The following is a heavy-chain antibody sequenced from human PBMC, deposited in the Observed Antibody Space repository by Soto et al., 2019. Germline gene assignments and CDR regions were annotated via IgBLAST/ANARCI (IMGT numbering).Heavy chain of an antibody. V-gene: IGHV1-69*02. D-gene: IGHD3-10*01. CDR3: ASPIWFGELSALDAFDI. CDR2: IFPILVIA. J-gene: IGHJ3*02. Sequence: ASVKVSCKASGGTFSSYTISWVRQAPGQGLEWMGRIFPILVIANYAQKFQGRVTITADKSTSTAYLELSSLRSEDTAVFYCASPIWFGELSALDAFDIWGQGTMVTVSS. CDR1: GGTFSSYT.